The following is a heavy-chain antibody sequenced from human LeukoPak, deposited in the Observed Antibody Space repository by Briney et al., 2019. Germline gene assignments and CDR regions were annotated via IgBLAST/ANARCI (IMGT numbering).Heavy chain of an antibody. CDR2: ISAYNGNT. Sequence: ASVKVSCKASGYTFTSYGISWVRQAPGQGLEWMGWISAYNGNTNYAQKLQGRVTMTTDTSTSTAYMELRSLRSDDTAVYYCARVEIGYSYGSGGYYFDYWGQGTLVTVSS. D-gene: IGHD5-18*01. CDR1: GYTFTSYG. J-gene: IGHJ4*02. V-gene: IGHV1-18*01. CDR3: ARVEIGYSYGSGGYYFDY.